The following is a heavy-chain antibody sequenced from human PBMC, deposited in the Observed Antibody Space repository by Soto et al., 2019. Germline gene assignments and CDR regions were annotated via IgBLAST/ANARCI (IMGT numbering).Heavy chain of an antibody. CDR3: ARDRSIAAGDPFDY. J-gene: IGHJ4*02. CDR1: GFTFSSYA. CDR2: ISYDGSNK. Sequence: GGSLRLSCAASGFTFSSYAMHWVRQAPGKGLEWVSAISYDGSNKYYADSVKGRFTISRDNSKNTLYLQMNSLRAEDTAVYYCARDRSIAAGDPFDYWGQGTLVTVSS. D-gene: IGHD6-13*01. V-gene: IGHV3-30-3*01.